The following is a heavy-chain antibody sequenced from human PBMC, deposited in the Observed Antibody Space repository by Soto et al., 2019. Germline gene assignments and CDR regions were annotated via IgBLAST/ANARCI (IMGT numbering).Heavy chain of an antibody. CDR1: GGSFSGYY. V-gene: IGHV4-34*01. CDR3: ARGGEIWTMHYYDSSGVHAFDI. CDR2: INHSGST. Sequence: TLSLTCAVYGGSFSGYYWSWIRQPPGKGLEWIGEINHSGSTNYNPSLKSRVTISVDTSKNQFSLKLSSVTAADTAVYYCARGGEIWTMHYYDSSGVHAFDIWGQGTMVTVSS. J-gene: IGHJ3*02. D-gene: IGHD3-22*01.